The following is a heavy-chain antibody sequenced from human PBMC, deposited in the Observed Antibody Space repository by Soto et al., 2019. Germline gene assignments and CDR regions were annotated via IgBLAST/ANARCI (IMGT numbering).Heavy chain of an antibody. J-gene: IGHJ4*02. CDR3: VRYCGTTLCNGVATRTFDY. CDR2: ISSSGSTV. Sequence: VGSLRLFCAASRFTFSTYEMHWVRQAPGKGLEWVSYISSSGSTVYYADSVKGRFTIPRDNTRNSLYLQMNSLRDEDTALYYCVRYCGTTLCNGVATRTFDYWGQGTLVTVSS. CDR1: RFTFSTYE. V-gene: IGHV3-48*03. D-gene: IGHD5-12*01.